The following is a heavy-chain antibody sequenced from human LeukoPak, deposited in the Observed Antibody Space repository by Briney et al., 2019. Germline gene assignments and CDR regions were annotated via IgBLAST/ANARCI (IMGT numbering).Heavy chain of an antibody. D-gene: IGHD2-15*01. CDR3: AKEGYVNGVVDY. Sequence: GGSLRLSCAASGFTFSNYAMSWVRQAPGKGLEWVSAISGSAGSTYYADSVKGRFTISRDNSKDTLYLQINTLRVDDSAVYYCAKEGYVNGVVDYWGQGTLVTVSS. V-gene: IGHV3-23*01. CDR2: ISGSAGST. J-gene: IGHJ4*02. CDR1: GFTFSNYA.